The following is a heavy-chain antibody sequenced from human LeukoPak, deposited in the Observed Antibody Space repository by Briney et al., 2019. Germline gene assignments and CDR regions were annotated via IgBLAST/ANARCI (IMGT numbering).Heavy chain of an antibody. V-gene: IGHV4-4*07. CDR3: ARGMDRNYGDYEEY. D-gene: IGHD4-17*01. Sequence: SETLSLTCTVSGGSISNYYWSWIRQPAGKGLEWIGRIYTSGSTNYNPSLKSRVTISVDTSKNQFTLKLSSATAADTAVYYCARGMDRNYGDYEEYWGQGTLVTVSS. CDR1: GGSISNYY. CDR2: IYTSGST. J-gene: IGHJ4*02.